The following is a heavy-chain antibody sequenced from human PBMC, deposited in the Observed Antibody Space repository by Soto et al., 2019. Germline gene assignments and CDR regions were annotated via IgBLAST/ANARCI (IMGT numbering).Heavy chain of an antibody. CDR2: LSTDGRTS. CDR3: ARDFEWNFDY. J-gene: IGHJ4*02. V-gene: IGHV3-30*03. CDR1: GFAFSSYN. Sequence: QVQLGESGGGVVQPGRSLRLSCSASGFAFSSYNMHWVRQAPGKGPEWLAILSTDGRTSYYADSLRGRFTISRDNSRNTLFLQMNILRADDTAVYYCARDFEWNFDYWGQGTLVTVSP. D-gene: IGHD3-3*01.